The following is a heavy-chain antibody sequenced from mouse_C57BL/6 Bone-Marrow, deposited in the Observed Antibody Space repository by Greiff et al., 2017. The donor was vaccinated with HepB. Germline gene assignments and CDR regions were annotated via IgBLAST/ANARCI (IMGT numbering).Heavy chain of an antibody. CDR2: IDPETGGT. J-gene: IGHJ4*01. CDR1: GYTFTDYE. Sequence: VKLMESGAELVRPGASVTLSCKASGYTFTDYEMHWVKQTPVHGLEWIGAIDPETGGTAYNQKFKGKAILTADKSSSSAYMELRSLTSEDSAVYYCTRRGITTVVATDYWGQGTSATVSS. D-gene: IGHD1-1*01. CDR3: TRRGITTVVATDY. V-gene: IGHV1-15*01.